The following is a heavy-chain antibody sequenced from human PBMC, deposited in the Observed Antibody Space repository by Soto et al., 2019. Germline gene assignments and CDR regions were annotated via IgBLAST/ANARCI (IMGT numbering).Heavy chain of an antibody. Sequence: QVQLQESGPGLVKPSETLSLTCTVSGGSISNYYWCWIRQPPGKGLEWIGSIYYSGTTNYNPSLKSRVTISVDTSKNQFSLKLSSVTAADTAVYYCARTRDGNNRDGFDIWGQGTTVTVS. J-gene: IGHJ3*02. CDR1: GGSISNYY. CDR3: ARTRDGNNRDGFDI. CDR2: IYYSGTT. V-gene: IGHV4-59*01.